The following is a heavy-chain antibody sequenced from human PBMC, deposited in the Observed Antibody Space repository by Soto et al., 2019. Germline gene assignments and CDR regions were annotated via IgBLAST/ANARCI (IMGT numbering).Heavy chain of an antibody. CDR2: ISHDGSYK. Sequence: PWGSLRLSCAVSGFSFTTYVMHWVRQAPGKGLEWVAMISHDGSYKYYGDAVKGRFTLSRDTSKNAVYLEMNSLRPEDTAVYYCAKGLLAIVGTTLPRDAFNIWGQGTMVTVSS. CDR1: GFSFTTYV. J-gene: IGHJ3*02. V-gene: IGHV3-30*18. CDR3: AKGLLAIVGTTLPRDAFNI. D-gene: IGHD1-26*01.